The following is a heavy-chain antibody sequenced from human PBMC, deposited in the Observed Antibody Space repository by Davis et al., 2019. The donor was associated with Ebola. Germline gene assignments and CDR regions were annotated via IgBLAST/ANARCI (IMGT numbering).Heavy chain of an antibody. CDR1: GFTFDDYA. CDR2: ISWNSGSI. Sequence: SLKISCAASGFTFDDYAMHWVRQAPGKGLEWVSGISWNSGSIGYADSVKGRFTISRDNAKNSLYLQMNGLRAEDTALYYCAKGTVPHYYYGMDVWGQGTTVTVSS. D-gene: IGHD2-2*01. V-gene: IGHV3-9*01. CDR3: AKGTVPHYYYGMDV. J-gene: IGHJ6*02.